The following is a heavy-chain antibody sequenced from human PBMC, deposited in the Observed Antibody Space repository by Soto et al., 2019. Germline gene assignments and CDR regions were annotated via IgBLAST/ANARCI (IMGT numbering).Heavy chain of an antibody. CDR3: ARDHSLTTFGSVYGMDV. D-gene: IGHD2-15*01. CDR2: ISSSSSYI. CDR1: GFTFSSYS. Sequence: EVQLVESGGGLVKPGGSLRLSCAASGFTFSSYSMNWVRQAPGKGLEWVSSISSSSSYIYYADSVKGRFTISRDNAQNSLYLQMNSLRAEDTAVYYCARDHSLTTFGSVYGMDVWGQGTTVTVSS. J-gene: IGHJ6*02. V-gene: IGHV3-21*01.